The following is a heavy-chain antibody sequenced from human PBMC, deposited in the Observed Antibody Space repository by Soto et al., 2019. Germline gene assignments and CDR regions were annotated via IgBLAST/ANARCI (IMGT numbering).Heavy chain of an antibody. D-gene: IGHD3-3*01. Sequence: GGSLRLSCAASGFTFSSYGMHWVRQAPGKGLEWVAVISYDGSNKYYADSVKGRFTISRDNSKNTLYLQMNSLRAEDTAVYYCAKDPSNYDFWSGYYYYYYGMDVWGQGTTVTV. J-gene: IGHJ6*02. V-gene: IGHV3-30*18. CDR3: AKDPSNYDFWSGYYYYYYGMDV. CDR2: ISYDGSNK. CDR1: GFTFSSYG.